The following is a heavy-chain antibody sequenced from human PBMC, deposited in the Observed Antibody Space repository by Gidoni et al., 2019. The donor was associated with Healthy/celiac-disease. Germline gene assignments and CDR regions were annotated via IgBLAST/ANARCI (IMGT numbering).Heavy chain of an antibody. Sequence: EVKLLESGGGLVQPGGSLRLSCAASGFTFSSDAMSWVRQAPGKGLEWVSAISGRGGSTDYADSVKGRFTISRDNSKNTLYLQMNSLRAEDTAVYYCAKVDSSGWGPFDYWGQGTLGHRLL. CDR2: ISGRGGST. J-gene: IGHJ4*02. D-gene: IGHD6-19*01. CDR3: AKVDSSGWGPFDY. V-gene: IGHV3-23*01. CDR1: GFTFSSDA.